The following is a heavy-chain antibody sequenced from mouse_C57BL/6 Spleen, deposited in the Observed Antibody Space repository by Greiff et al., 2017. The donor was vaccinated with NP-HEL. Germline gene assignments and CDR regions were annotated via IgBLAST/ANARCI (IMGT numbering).Heavy chain of an antibody. D-gene: IGHD2-2*01. CDR3: AMPYGYDGDWFAY. V-gene: IGHV1-74*01. Sequence: VQLQQPGAELVKPGASVKVSCKASGYTFTSYWMHWVKQRPGQGLEWIGRIHPSDSDTNYNQKFKGKATLTVDKSSSPAYMQLSSLTSEDSAVYYCAMPYGYDGDWFAYWGQGTLVTVSA. CDR1: GYTFTSYW. J-gene: IGHJ3*01. CDR2: IHPSDSDT.